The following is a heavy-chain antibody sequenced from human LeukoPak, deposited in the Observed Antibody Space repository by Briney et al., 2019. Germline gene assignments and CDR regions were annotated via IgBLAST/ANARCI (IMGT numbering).Heavy chain of an antibody. J-gene: IGHJ5*02. V-gene: IGHV1-2*02. CDR3: ARGKPAIVVVPAARGSWFDP. CDR2: INPNSGST. D-gene: IGHD2-2*01. Sequence: GASVKVSCKASGYTFTGYYMHWVRQAPGQGLEWMGWINPNSGSTNYAQKFQGRVTMTRDTSISTAYMELSRLRSDDTAVYYCARGKPAIVVVPAARGSWFDPWGQGTLVTVSS. CDR1: GYTFTGYY.